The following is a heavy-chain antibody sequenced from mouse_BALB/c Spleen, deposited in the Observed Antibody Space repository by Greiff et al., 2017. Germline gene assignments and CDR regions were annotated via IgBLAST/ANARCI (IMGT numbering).Heavy chain of an antibody. J-gene: IGHJ3*01. Sequence: EVKLEESGGGLVQPGGSLKLSCAASGFTFSSYAMSWVRQSPEKRLEWVAEISSGGSYTYYPDTVTGRFTISRDNAKNTLYLEMSSLRSEDTAMYYCARATVATTVVINSWFAYWGQGTLVTVSA. V-gene: IGHV5-9-4*01. CDR1: GFTFSSYA. CDR3: ARATVATTVVINSWFAY. D-gene: IGHD1-1*01. CDR2: ISSGGSYT.